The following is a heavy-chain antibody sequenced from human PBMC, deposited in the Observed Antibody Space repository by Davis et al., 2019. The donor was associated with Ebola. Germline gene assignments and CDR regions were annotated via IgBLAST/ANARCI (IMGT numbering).Heavy chain of an antibody. CDR1: GFTFSSYS. CDR3: ARGGNSNSYYYYGMDV. CDR2: ISSSSSTI. D-gene: IGHD4-11*01. Sequence: PGGSLRLSCAASGFTFSSYSMNWVRQAPGKGLEWVSYISSSSSTIYYADSVKGRFTISRDNAKNSLYLQMNSLRAEDTAVYYCARGGNSNSYYYYGMDVWGQGTTVTVSS. J-gene: IGHJ6*01. V-gene: IGHV3-48*04.